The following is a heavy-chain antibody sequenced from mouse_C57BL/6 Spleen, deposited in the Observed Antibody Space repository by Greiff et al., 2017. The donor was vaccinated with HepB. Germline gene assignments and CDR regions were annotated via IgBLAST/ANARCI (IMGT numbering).Heavy chain of an antibody. CDR2: ISSGGSYT. Sequence: EVKLQESGGDLVKPGGSLKLSCAASGFTFSSYGMSWVRQTPDKRLEWVATISSGGSYTYYPDSVKGRFTISRDNAKNTLYLQMSSLKSEDTAMYDCARGGGAMDYWGQGTTVTVSS. CDR3: ARGGGAMDY. J-gene: IGHJ4*01. CDR1: GFTFSSYG. V-gene: IGHV5-6*02.